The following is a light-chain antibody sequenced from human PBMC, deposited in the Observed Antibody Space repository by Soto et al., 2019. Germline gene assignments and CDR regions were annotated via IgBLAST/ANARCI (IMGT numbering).Light chain of an antibody. Sequence: EIVLPQSPGTLSLSPGERATLSCRTSQNVGSRYLAWYQQKPGQAPRLLTYGTSNRATGIPDRFSGSGSGTDFSLTISRLEAGDLAVYYCQQYGSSARTFGQGTNVDFK. J-gene: IGKJ1*01. CDR1: QNVGSRY. CDR3: QQYGSSART. V-gene: IGKV3-20*01. CDR2: GTS.